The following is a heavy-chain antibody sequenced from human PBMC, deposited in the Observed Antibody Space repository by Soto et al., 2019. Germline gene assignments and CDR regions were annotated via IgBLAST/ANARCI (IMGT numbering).Heavy chain of an antibody. CDR2: INSGSSYI. CDR3: ATDAGDI. Sequence: GCSLSLSCAASGFTFSSYSMNWVRQAPGKGLEWVSSINSGSSYIYYADSVKGRFTLSRDNAKNSLYLQMNSLRAEDTAVYYCATDAGDIWGQGTMVTAS. J-gene: IGHJ3*02. CDR1: GFTFSSYS. V-gene: IGHV3-21*01.